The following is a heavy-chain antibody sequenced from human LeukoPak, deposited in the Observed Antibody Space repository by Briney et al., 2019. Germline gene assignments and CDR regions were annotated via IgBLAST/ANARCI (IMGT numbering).Heavy chain of an antibody. CDR1: RFAIKSYS. J-gene: IGHJ5*01. V-gene: IGHV3-21*01. Sequence: GGYLRLSCAGSRFAIKSYSLSWVRQAPGKGLEWVSSISSTSAYIYYADSVKGRFTISRDNDDNVVYLQMNSLGAEDTAVYYCARVAVSGPTGWFDSWGQGTLVIVSS. CDR2: ISSTSAYI. D-gene: IGHD2-8*02. CDR3: ARVAVSGPTGWFDS.